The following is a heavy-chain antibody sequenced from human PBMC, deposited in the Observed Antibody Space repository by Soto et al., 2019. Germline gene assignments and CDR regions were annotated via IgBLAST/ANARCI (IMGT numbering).Heavy chain of an antibody. D-gene: IGHD2-2*02. CDR3: ARHGIEVVPAAIRGNWVDP. V-gene: IGHV3-30-3*01. J-gene: IGHJ5*02. CDR2: ISYDGSNK. Sequence: PGGSLRLSCAASGFTFSNYPMYWVRQAPGKGLEWVALISYDGSNKYYADSVKGRFTISRDNSKNTLYMQMNSLRAEDTAVYYCARHGIEVVPAAIRGNWVDPWGQGTLVTVSS. CDR1: GFTFSNYP.